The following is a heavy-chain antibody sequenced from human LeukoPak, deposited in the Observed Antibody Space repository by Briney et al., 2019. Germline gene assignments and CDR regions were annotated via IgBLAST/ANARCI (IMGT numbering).Heavy chain of an antibody. J-gene: IGHJ4*02. V-gene: IGHV3-7*01. CDR3: ARDSLLWTPRD. CDR2: IKQDGGEK. Sequence: GGSLRLSCAASGFTFSSDWMSWVCQAPGKGLEWVANIKQDGGEKYYVDSVKGRFTISRDNAKNSLYLQMNSLRAEDTAVYYCARDSLLWTPRDCGQGTLVTVSS. D-gene: IGHD3-10*01. CDR1: GFTFSSDW.